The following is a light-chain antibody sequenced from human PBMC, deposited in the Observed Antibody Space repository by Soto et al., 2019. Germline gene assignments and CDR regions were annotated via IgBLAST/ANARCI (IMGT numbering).Light chain of an antibody. CDR2: LNSDRSH. CDR1: SGHSSYA. CDR3: QTWGTGIQV. J-gene: IGLJ2*01. Sequence: QLVLTQSPSASASLGASVKLTCTLSSGHSSYAIAWHQQQPEKGPRYLMKLNSDRSHSKGDGIPDRFSGSSSGAERYLTISSLQSEDEADYYCQTWGTGIQVFGGGTKVTVL. V-gene: IGLV4-69*01.